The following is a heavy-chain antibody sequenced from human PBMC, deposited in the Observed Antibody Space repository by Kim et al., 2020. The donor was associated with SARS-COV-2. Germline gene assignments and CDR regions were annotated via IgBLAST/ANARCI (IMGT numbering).Heavy chain of an antibody. CDR3: RGDPRNYYYDSSGNFDY. D-gene: IGHD3-22*01. CDR2: IYHSGST. J-gene: IGHJ4*02. CDR1: GGSISSSNW. Sequence: SETLSLTCAVSGGSISSSNWWSWVRQPPGKGLEWIGEIYHSGSTNYNPSLKSRVTISVDKSKNQFSLKLSSVTAADTAVYYCRGDPRNYYYDSSGNFDYWGQGTLVTVSS. V-gene: IGHV4-4*02.